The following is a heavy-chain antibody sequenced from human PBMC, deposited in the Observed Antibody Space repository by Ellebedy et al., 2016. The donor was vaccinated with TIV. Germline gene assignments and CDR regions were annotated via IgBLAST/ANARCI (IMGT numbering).Heavy chain of an antibody. CDR3: ARGGLDSSHWYGELDN. V-gene: IGHV3-33*08. D-gene: IGHD6-19*01. CDR1: GFNLRSYS. Sequence: GESLKISCVAPGFNLRSYSLSWVRQAPGKGLEWVALLWFDGRVKYYADSVKGRFAISRDDSNRTVSLQMNSLRVEDTAVYFCARGGLDSSHWYGELDNWGQGTLVTVSS. CDR2: LWFDGRVK. J-gene: IGHJ4*01.